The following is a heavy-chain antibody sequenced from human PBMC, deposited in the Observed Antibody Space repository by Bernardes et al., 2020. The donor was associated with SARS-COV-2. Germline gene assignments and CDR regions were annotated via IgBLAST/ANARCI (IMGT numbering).Heavy chain of an antibody. CDR3: AKYVGGRGGGKPHLGY. Sequence: GGYLRLSCAASGFTFSSYWMSWVRQAPGKGLEWVSAISGSGGSTYYADSVKGRFTISRDNSKNTLYLQMNSLRAEDTAVYYCAKYVGGRGGGKPHLGYWGQGTLVTVSS. J-gene: IGHJ4*02. V-gene: IGHV3-23*01. D-gene: IGHD2-15*01. CDR2: ISGSGGST. CDR1: GFTFSSYW.